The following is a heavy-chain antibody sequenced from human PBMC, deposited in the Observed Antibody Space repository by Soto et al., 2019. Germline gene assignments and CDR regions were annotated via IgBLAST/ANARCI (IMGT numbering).Heavy chain of an antibody. CDR2: TYYRSQWHN. V-gene: IGHV6-1*01. Sequence: SQTLSLTCGISGDSASSNTATWNWIRQSPSRGLEWLGRTYYRSQWHNEYEESVKGRITISPDTSKNQFSLQLNSMSPEDTAVYYCARERGSLSEALDIWGRGTMVTVSS. J-gene: IGHJ3*02. CDR3: ARERGSLSEALDI. CDR1: GDSASSNTAT. D-gene: IGHD3-10*01.